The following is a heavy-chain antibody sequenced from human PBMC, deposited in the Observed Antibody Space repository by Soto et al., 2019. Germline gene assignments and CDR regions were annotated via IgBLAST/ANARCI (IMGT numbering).Heavy chain of an antibody. Sequence: LSLTCAASGFTVSSNYMSWVRQAPGKGLEWVSVIYSGGSTYYADSVXXXXXXXXXXXXXXXXXXXXXXXXXXXAXXXXARGPEFGQYYFDYWGQGTLVTVSS. CDR2: IYSGGST. D-gene: IGHD3-10*01. J-gene: IGHJ4*02. CDR3: ARGPEFGQYYFDY. CDR1: GFTVSSNY. V-gene: IGHV3-53*01.